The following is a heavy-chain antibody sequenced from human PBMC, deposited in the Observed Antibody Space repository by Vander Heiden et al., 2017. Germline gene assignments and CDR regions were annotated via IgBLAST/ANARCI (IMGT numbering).Heavy chain of an antibody. CDR3: ARIGYSSSSLDY. CDR1: GFTFSNYW. D-gene: IGHD6-6*01. V-gene: IGHV3-7*01. CDR2: INQDGSIT. J-gene: IGHJ4*02. Sequence: EVQLVESGGALVQPGGSLRLSCAPSGFTFSNYWMTWVRQAPGKGLEWVANINQDGSITYYLDAMKGRFIISRDNSKSSLYLQLNSLRAEDTAIYYCARIGYSSSSLDYWGQGTLVTVSS.